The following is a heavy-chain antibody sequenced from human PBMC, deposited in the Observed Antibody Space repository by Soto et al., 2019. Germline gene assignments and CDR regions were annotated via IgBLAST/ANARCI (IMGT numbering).Heavy chain of an antibody. J-gene: IGHJ6*02. V-gene: IGHV1-69*06. CDR3: ARTKGYYYGSGSYQDYYYYGMDV. D-gene: IGHD3-10*01. CDR1: GGPSSTFS. Sequence: GAPVKVPCKPFGGPSSTFSFSWVRKAPGQGLGWMGGIIPIFGTANYAQKFQGRVTITADKSTSTAYMELSSLRSEDTAVYYCARTKGYYYGSGSYQDYYYYGMDVWGQGTTVTVSS. CDR2: IIPIFGTA.